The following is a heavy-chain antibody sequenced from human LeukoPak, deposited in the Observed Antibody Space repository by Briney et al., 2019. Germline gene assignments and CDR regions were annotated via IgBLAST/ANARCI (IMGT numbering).Heavy chain of an antibody. V-gene: IGHV3-48*01. J-gene: IGHJ4*02. CDR2: ISSSSSTI. CDR3: ARSFVLSAVDY. Sequence: GGSLRLSCAASGFTFSSYSMNWVRQAPGKGLEWVSYISSSSSTIYYADSVKGRFTISRDNAKNSLYLQMNSLRAEDTAVYYCARSFVLSAVDYWGQGTLVTVSS. CDR1: GFTFSSYS. D-gene: IGHD3-16*02.